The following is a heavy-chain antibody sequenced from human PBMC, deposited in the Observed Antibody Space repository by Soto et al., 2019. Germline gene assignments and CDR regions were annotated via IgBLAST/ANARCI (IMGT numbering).Heavy chain of an antibody. Sequence: EVRLVESGGDLVQPGGSLRLSCVASGFTFTSYWMSWVRQAPGKGLEWVANIKGDGSEKRYVDSVKGRLTISRDNAKNSVYLQMNSLRVEDTALYYCGRDEVRNGVGVWGQGTTVTVSS. J-gene: IGHJ6*02. CDR2: IKGDGSEK. V-gene: IGHV3-7*01. CDR1: GFTFTSYW. CDR3: GRDEVRNGVGV.